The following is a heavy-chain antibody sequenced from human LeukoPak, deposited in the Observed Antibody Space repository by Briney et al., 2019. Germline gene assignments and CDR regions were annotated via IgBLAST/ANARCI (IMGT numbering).Heavy chain of an antibody. CDR3: AAVADPAYSSAWFPLDY. D-gene: IGHD6-13*01. J-gene: IGHJ4*02. CDR2: IVVGSGNT. CDR1: GFTFTSSA. Sequence: GTSVKVSCKASGFTFTSSAVQWVRQARGQRLEWIGWIVVGSGNTNYAQKFQERVTITRDMSTTPAYMELSSLRSEDTAVYYCAAVADPAYSSAWFPLDYWGPGTLVTVSS. V-gene: IGHV1-58*01.